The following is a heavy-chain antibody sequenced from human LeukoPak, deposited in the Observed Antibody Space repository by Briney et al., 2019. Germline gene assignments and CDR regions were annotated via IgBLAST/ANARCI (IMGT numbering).Heavy chain of an antibody. J-gene: IGHJ6*03. CDR1: GGSISSYY. CDR2: IYYSGST. D-gene: IGHD2-15*01. Sequence: SETLSLTCAVSGGSISSYYWSWIRQPPGKGLEWIGYIYYSGSTNYNPSLKSRVTISVDTSKNQFSLKLSSVTAADTAVYYCARTSVVVAATGAYYYYMDVWGKGTTVTISS. CDR3: ARTSVVVAATGAYYYYMDV. V-gene: IGHV4-59*01.